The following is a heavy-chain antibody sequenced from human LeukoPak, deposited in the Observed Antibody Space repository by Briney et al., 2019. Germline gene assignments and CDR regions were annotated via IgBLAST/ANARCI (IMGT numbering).Heavy chain of an antibody. D-gene: IGHD2-2*01. J-gene: IGHJ6*03. Sequence: ASVKVSCKASGYTFTRYGINWVRQAPGQGLEWMGWISTANGNTNYTQKLQGRVTMTTDTSTSTAYMELRSLRSDDTAVYYCARKRIVVVPAAIPPSMDVWGKGTTVTVSS. CDR3: ARKRIVVVPAAIPPSMDV. CDR1: GYTFTRYG. CDR2: ISTANGNT. V-gene: IGHV1-18*01.